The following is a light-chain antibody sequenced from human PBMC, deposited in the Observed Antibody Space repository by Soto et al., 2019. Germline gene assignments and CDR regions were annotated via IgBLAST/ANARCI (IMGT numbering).Light chain of an antibody. CDR2: GAS. V-gene: IGKV3-15*01. Sequence: EIVMTQSPATLSVSPGERATLSCRASQSVSSNLAWYQQKPGQAPRLLIYGASTRATGIPARFSGSGSGTEFTLTISSLQSEDFAVYYCQHYNNWPQTFGQGPKV. CDR1: QSVSSN. CDR3: QHYNNWPQT. J-gene: IGKJ1*01.